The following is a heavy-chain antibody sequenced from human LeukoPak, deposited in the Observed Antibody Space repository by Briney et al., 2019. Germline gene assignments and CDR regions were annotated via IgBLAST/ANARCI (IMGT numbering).Heavy chain of an antibody. CDR3: ARVTGYMIEDYFDY. Sequence: ASVKVSCKASGYTFTGYYMHWVRQAPGQGLEWMGWINPNSGGTNYAQKFQGRVTMTRDTSISTAYMELSRLRSDDTAVYYCARVTGYMIEDYFDYWGQGTLVTVSS. CDR1: GYTFTGYY. V-gene: IGHV1-2*02. D-gene: IGHD3-22*01. CDR2: INPNSGGT. J-gene: IGHJ4*02.